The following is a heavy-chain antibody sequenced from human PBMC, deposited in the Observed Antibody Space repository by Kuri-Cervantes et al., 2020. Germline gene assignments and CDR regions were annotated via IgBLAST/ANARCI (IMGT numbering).Heavy chain of an antibody. CDR1: GGSISSSSYY. J-gene: IGHJ3*02. CDR2: IYYSGST. V-gene: IGHV4-39*07. D-gene: IGHD3-22*01. Sequence: SETLSLTCTVSGGSISSSSYYWGWIRQPPGKGLEWIGSIYYSGSTYYNPSLKSRVTISVDTSKNQFSLKLSSVTAADTAVYYCARDRRDYYDSSGYYGGSNDAFDIWGQGTMVTVSS. CDR3: ARDRRDYYDSSGYYGGSNDAFDI.